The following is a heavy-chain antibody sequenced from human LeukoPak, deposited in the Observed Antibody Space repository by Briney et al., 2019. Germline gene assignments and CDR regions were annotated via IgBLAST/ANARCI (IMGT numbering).Heavy chain of an antibody. CDR1: GYTFTGYY. V-gene: IGHV1-2*06. D-gene: IGHD6-6*01. CDR2: INPNSGGT. Sequence: ASVKVSCKASGYTFTGYYMHWVRQAPGQGLEWMGRINPNSGGTNYAQKIQGRVTMTRDTSISTAYMELSRLRSDDTAVYYCARELEYSSSPGRYYYYGMDVWGQGTTVTVSS. J-gene: IGHJ6*02. CDR3: ARELEYSSSPGRYYYYGMDV.